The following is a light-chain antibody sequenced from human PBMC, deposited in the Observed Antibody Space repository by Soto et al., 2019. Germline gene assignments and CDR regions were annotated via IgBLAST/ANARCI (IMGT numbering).Light chain of an antibody. CDR1: SSDVGGYNY. CDR3: SSYTSSSTLV. J-gene: IGLJ2*01. V-gene: IGLV2-14*01. Sequence: QSVLTQPAAVSGPPGQSITISCTGTSSDVGGYNYVSWYQQHPGKAPKLMIYEVSNRPSGVSNRFSGSKSGNTASLTISGLQAEDEADYYCSSYTSSSTLVFGGGTKVTVL. CDR2: EVS.